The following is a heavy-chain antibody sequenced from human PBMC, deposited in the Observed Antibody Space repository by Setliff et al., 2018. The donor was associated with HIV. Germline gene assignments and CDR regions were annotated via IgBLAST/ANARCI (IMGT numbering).Heavy chain of an antibody. J-gene: IGHJ6*02. CDR3: ARVGSVIQVTLFGMDV. Sequence: SETLSLTCAVYGGSFSGYYWSWIRQSPGKGLEWIGEINHTGSTNYIPSLKSRLTMSVDTSKNQFSLKLSSVTAADTAVYYCARVGSVIQVTLFGMDVWGQGTTVTVSS. CDR1: GGSFSGYY. CDR2: INHTGST. D-gene: IGHD5-18*01. V-gene: IGHV4-34*01.